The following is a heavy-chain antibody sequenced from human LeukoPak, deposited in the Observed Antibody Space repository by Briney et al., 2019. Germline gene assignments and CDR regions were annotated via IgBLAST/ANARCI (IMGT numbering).Heavy chain of an antibody. D-gene: IGHD6-19*01. Sequence: ASVKVSCKASGGTFSSYDISWVRQAPGQGLEWMGWISAYNGNTNYAQKLQGRVTMTTDTSTSTAYMELRSLRSDDTAVYYCARAPRYSSGWYGDYYYYMDVWGKGTTVTVSS. J-gene: IGHJ6*03. CDR3: ARAPRYSSGWYGDYYYYMDV. CDR1: GGTFSSYD. V-gene: IGHV1-18*01. CDR2: ISAYNGNT.